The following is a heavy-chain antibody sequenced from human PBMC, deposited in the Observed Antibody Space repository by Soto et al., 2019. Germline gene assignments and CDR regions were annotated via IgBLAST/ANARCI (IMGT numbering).Heavy chain of an antibody. CDR3: ARGRYCSSTSCPNDY. Sequence: ASVKVSCKASGYTFTSYAMHWVRQAPGQRLEWMGWINAGNGNTKYSQKFQGRVTITRDTSASTAYMELSSLGSEDTAVYYCARGRYCSSTSCPNDYWGQGTLVTVSS. J-gene: IGHJ4*02. V-gene: IGHV1-3*01. D-gene: IGHD2-2*01. CDR1: GYTFTSYA. CDR2: INAGNGNT.